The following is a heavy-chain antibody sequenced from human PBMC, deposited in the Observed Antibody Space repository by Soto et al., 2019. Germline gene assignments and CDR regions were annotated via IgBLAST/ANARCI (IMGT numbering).Heavy chain of an antibody. CDR3: AHHPYDYISP. D-gene: IGHD3-16*01. V-gene: IGHV2-5*02. J-gene: IGHJ5*02. CDR1: GFSLTTSGVG. Sequence: QITLKESGPTLVKPTQTLTLTCTFSGFSLTTSGVGVGWIRQPPGKALEWLALIYWDDDKRYSPSLKSRVSITKDTSKNQVVLIVTNMDPVDTATYYCAHHPYDYISPWGQGTLVTVSS. CDR2: IYWDDDK.